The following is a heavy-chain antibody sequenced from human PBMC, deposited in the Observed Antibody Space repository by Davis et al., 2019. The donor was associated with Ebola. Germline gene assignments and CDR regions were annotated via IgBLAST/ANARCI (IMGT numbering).Heavy chain of an antibody. V-gene: IGHV4-39*07. CDR3: ARETYYYDSSGYHRGGFDY. J-gene: IGHJ4*02. D-gene: IGHD3-22*01. CDR1: GGSISSSSYY. Sequence: SETLSLTCTVSGGSISSSSYYWGWIRQPPGKGLEWIGSIYYSGSTYYNPPLQSRVTISVDTSKNQFSLKLSSVTAADTAVYYCARETYYYDSSGYHRGGFDYWGQGTLVTVSS. CDR2: IYYSGST.